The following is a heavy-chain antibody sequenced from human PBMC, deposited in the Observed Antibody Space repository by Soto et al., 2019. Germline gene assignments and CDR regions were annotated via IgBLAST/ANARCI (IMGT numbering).Heavy chain of an antibody. CDR1: GGSITSSGYY. CDR3: ARGGGSTRVDY. D-gene: IGHD2-2*01. V-gene: IGHV4-31*03. J-gene: IGHJ4*02. CDR2: TSNSTST. Sequence: QVQLQESGPGLVKPSQTLSLTCTVSGGSITSSGYYWSWIRQHPGEGLEWIGFTSNSTSTSYNPSLNSRVTISVDTSSNQFSLNLKSVTAADTAVYYCARGGGSTRVDYWGQGTLVTVSP.